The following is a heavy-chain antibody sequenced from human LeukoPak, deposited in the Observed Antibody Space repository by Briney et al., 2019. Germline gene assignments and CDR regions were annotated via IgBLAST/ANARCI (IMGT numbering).Heavy chain of an antibody. J-gene: IGHJ6*03. Sequence: GASVKLSCNSSGYTFTSYGISWVRHGPGQGLEWMGWISAYNGNTNYAQKLQGRVTMTTDTSTSTAYMELRSLRSDDTAVYYCARRIAYCSGGSCYSAPYYYYYMDVWGKGTTVTVSS. V-gene: IGHV1-18*01. CDR3: ARRIAYCSGGSCYSAPYYYYYMDV. CDR2: ISAYNGNT. CDR1: GYTFTSYG. D-gene: IGHD2-15*01.